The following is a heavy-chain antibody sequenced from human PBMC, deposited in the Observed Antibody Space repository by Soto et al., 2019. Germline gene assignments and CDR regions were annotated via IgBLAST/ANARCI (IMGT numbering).Heavy chain of an antibody. Sequence: QVQLQESGPGLVKPSQTLSLTCSVSGGSISSGGYYWSWIRQHPGKGLEWIGYIYYSGSTYYNPSLKSRATLSVDTSMNQFSLILSSVTDADTAVYYCARDPNPIFDTWGQGILVTVSS. J-gene: IGHJ5*01. V-gene: IGHV4-31*03. D-gene: IGHD3-3*01. CDR3: ARDPNPIFDT. CDR2: IYYSGST. CDR1: GGSISSGGYY.